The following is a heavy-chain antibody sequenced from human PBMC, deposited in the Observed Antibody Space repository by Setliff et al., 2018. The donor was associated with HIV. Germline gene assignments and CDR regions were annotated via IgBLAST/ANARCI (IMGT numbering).Heavy chain of an antibody. V-gene: IGHV1-2*02. Sequence: ASVKVSCKTSGYTFTDYSIHWVRQAPGQGLEWMGWINPNSGGTNFAQKFQGRITMTRDTSISTAYMELRRLRSDDTAVYYCVRGVTRDISGYYRDEYFQHWGQGTPVTVPQ. CDR3: VRGVTRDISGYYRDEYFQH. J-gene: IGHJ1*01. CDR1: GYTFTDYS. CDR2: INPNSGGT. D-gene: IGHD3-22*01.